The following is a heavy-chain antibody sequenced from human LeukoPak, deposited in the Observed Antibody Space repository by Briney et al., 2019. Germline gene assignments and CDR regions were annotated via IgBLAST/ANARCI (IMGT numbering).Heavy chain of an antibody. Sequence: ASVKVSCKASGYTFTGYYMHWVRQAPGQGPEWMGWINPNSGGTNYAQKFQGRVTMTRDTSISTAYMELSRLRSDDTAVYYCARELPKYCSGGSCYYYYGMDVWGQGTTVTVSS. CDR3: ARELPKYCSGGSCYYYYGMDV. CDR1: GYTFTGYY. D-gene: IGHD2-15*01. CDR2: INPNSGGT. J-gene: IGHJ6*02. V-gene: IGHV1-2*02.